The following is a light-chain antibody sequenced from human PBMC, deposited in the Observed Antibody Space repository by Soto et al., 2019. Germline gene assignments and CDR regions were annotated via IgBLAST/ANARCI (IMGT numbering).Light chain of an antibody. CDR1: RSISDW. V-gene: IGKV1-5*01. Sequence: DIQMTQSPSTPSPSVGDRVTITCRASRSISDWLAWYQQKPGKAPKLLIFDASSLKSGVPSRFSGSGSGTEFTLTISGLQPDDVATCYCLQYSSHSWTFGQGTKVEIK. CDR3: LQYSSHSWT. J-gene: IGKJ1*01. CDR2: DAS.